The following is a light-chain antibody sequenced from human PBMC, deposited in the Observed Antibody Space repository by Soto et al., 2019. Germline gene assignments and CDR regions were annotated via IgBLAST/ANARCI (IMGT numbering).Light chain of an antibody. V-gene: IGKV3-15*01. J-gene: IGKJ5*01. CDR1: QSVSSN. CDR3: QQYNKWPPIT. CDR2: GAS. Sequence: EIVMTQSPATLSVSPGERATLSCWASQSVSSNLAWYQHKPGQAPRLLIYGASTRATGIPARFSGSGSGTEFTPTISSLQSEDFAVYYCQQYNKWPPITFGQGTRLEIK.